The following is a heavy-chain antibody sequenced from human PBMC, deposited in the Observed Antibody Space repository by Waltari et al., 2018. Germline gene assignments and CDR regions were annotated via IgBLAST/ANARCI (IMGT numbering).Heavy chain of an antibody. V-gene: IGHV3-48*03. CDR3: ARGRGGYSYGYPEH. J-gene: IGHJ4*02. Sequence: EVQLVESGGGFVQSGGSLRLSCAASGFTFSSYDMNWVRQAPGKGLEGVSYRSRSGSTKYYVDAVKGRFPIARDNAKTSLYLQMNSLRAEDTAVYYCARGRGGYSYGYPEHWGKGTLVTVSS. CDR1: GFTFSSYD. D-gene: IGHD5-18*01. CDR2: RSRSGSTK.